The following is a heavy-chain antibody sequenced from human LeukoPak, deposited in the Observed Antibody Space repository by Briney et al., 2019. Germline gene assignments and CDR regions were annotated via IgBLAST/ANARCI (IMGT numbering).Heavy chain of an antibody. CDR1: GFTFSSYG. Sequence: PGGSLRLSCAASGFTFSSYGRHWVRQAPGKGLEWVAFIRYDGSNKYYADSVKGRFTISRDNSKNTLYLQMHSLRAEDTAVYYCAKDLGHILPSDYWGQGTLVTVSS. J-gene: IGHJ4*02. V-gene: IGHV3-30*02. D-gene: IGHD2-21*01. CDR2: IRYDGSNK. CDR3: AKDLGHILPSDY.